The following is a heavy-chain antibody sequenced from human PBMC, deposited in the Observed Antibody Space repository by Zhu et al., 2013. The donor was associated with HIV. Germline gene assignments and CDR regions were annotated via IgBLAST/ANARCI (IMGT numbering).Heavy chain of an antibody. J-gene: IGHJ3*02. CDR2: INPSGGST. D-gene: IGHD3-22*01. CDR1: GYTFTSYY. CDR3: ARDLEYYYDPSAFDI. V-gene: IGHV1-46*01. Sequence: QVQLVQSGAEVKKPGASVKVSCKASGYTFTSYYMHWVRQAPGQGLEWMGIINPSGGSTSYAQKFQGRVTMTRDTSTSTVYMELSSLRSEDTAVYYCARDLEYYYDPSAFDIWGQGTMVTVSS.